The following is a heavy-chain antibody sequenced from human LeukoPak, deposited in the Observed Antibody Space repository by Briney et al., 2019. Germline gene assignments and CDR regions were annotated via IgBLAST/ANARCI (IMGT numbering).Heavy chain of an antibody. CDR2: IFSSGNT. J-gene: IGHJ4*02. Sequence: GGSLRLSCAASAFSISNNHMSWVRQAPGKGLEWVSVIFSSGNTHYADSVMGRFTISIDSSKNTLYLQMNSLRAEDTAVYYCARGIAVAGIVGVFGCWGQGTLVTVSP. D-gene: IGHD6-13*01. V-gene: IGHV3-66*01. CDR3: ARGIAVAGIVGVFGC. CDR1: AFSISNNH.